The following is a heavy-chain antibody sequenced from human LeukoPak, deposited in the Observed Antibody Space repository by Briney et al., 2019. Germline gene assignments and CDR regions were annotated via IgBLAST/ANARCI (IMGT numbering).Heavy chain of an antibody. J-gene: IGHJ4*02. CDR2: IDPSGGGA. CDR3: ARGSGTDQSFDY. D-gene: IGHD1-26*01. V-gene: IGHV1-46*01. Sequence: ASVKVSCKASGYTFTNYYMHWVRQAPGQGLEWMGIIDPSGGGAIYAQKFQGRVTMTRDTSMSTVNMELSSLRSEDTAVYYCARGSGTDQSFDYWGQGTLVTVSS. CDR1: GYTFTNYY.